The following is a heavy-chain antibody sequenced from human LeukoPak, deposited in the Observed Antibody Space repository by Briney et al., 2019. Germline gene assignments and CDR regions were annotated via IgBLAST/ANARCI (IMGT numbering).Heavy chain of an antibody. CDR1: GCTFISYI. Sequence: PGWSLTLSCAGSGCTFISYILHWVRQPPGKGLEWVASINNGSDYIYYPASLKDRFNIFRDNAKESLYLQIDSRRVEDTAVYYCARVDSSRYYYPDYWGQGTLVTVSS. CDR3: ARVDSSRYYYPDY. J-gene: IGHJ4*02. CDR2: INNGSDYI. V-gene: IGHV3-21*01. D-gene: IGHD3-22*01.